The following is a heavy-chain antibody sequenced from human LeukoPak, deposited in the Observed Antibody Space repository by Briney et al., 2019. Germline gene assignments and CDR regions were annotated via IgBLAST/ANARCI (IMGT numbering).Heavy chain of an antibody. CDR3: ARDCSGGSCYGAFDI. D-gene: IGHD2-15*01. CDR1: GASIRSGDYY. J-gene: IGHJ3*02. Sequence: SETLSLTCTVSGASIRSGDYYWRWIRQPPGKGLEWIGYIYDSGSTYYNPSLKSRITISVDTSENRFSLKLSSVTATDTAVYYCARDCSGGSCYGAFDIWGQGTMVTVSS. V-gene: IGHV4-30-4*01. CDR2: IYDSGST.